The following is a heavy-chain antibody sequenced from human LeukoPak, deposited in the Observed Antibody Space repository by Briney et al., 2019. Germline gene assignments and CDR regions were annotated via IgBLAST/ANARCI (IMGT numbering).Heavy chain of an antibody. J-gene: IGHJ6*02. CDR2: INPSGGST. D-gene: IGHD3-22*01. V-gene: IGHV1-46*01. CDR3: ARDRSRPSNYYDSSGYYNVRGMDV. Sequence: ASVKVSCKASGYTFTSYYMHWVRQAPGQGLEWMEVINPSGGSTSYAQKFQGRVTMTRDTSTSTVYMELSSLRSEDTAVYYCARDRSRPSNYYDSSGYYNVRGMDVWGQGTTVTVSS. CDR1: GYTFTSYY.